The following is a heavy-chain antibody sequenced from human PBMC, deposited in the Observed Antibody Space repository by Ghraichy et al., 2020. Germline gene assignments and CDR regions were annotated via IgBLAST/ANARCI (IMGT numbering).Heavy chain of an antibody. D-gene: IGHD3-22*01. CDR1: GGSISSYY. CDR3: AREVIYDTRRTWFDP. Sequence: SETLSLTCTVSGGSISSYYWSWIRQPPGKGLEWIGYIYYSGSTNYNPSLKSRVTISVDTSKNQFSLKLSSVTAADTAVYYCAREVIYDTRRTWFDPWGQGTLVTVSS. V-gene: IGHV4-59*01. J-gene: IGHJ5*02. CDR2: IYYSGST.